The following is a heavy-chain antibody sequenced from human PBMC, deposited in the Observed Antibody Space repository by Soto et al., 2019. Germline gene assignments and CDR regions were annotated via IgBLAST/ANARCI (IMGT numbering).Heavy chain of an antibody. CDR1: GGTFSSYA. CDR2: IIPIFGTA. J-gene: IGHJ4*02. D-gene: IGHD2-21*02. V-gene: IGHV1-69*12. Sequence: QVQLVQSGAEVKKPGSSVKVSCKASGGTFSSYAISWVRQAPGQGLEWMGGIIPIFGTANYAQKFQGRVTIPADESTSTAYMELSSLRSEDTAVYYCARWAKAYCGGDCYSLSDWGQGTLVTVSS. CDR3: ARWAKAYCGGDCYSLSD.